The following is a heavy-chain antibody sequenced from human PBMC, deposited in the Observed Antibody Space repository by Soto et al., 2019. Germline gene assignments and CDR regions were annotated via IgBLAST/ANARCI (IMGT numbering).Heavy chain of an antibody. D-gene: IGHD6-13*01. V-gene: IGHV1-69*06. Sequence: SVKVSCKGSGGTFSRYAISWVRQAPGQGLEWMGGIIPMFGTANYAQKFQGRVTITADKSTSTAYMELSSLRSEDTAVYYCAEAKREGIAAVGVFDYWGQGALVTVSS. CDR2: IIPMFGTA. CDR3: AEAKREGIAAVGVFDY. J-gene: IGHJ4*02. CDR1: GGTFSRYA.